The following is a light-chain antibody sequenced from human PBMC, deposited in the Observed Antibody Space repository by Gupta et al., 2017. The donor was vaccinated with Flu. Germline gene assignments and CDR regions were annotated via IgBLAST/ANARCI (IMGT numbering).Light chain of an antibody. CDR2: KAS. J-gene: IGKJ1*01. Sequence: PSTLSASVGDRVTITCRASQRISSWLAWYQQKPGQAPKLLIYKASSLESGVPSRFSGSGSGTEFTLTISSLQPDDFATYYCQQYNSYPWTFGQGTKVEIK. CDR3: QQYNSYPWT. V-gene: IGKV1-5*03. CDR1: QRISSW.